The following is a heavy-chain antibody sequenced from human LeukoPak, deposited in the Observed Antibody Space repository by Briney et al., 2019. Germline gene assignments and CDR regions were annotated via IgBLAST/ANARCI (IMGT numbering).Heavy chain of an antibody. CDR2: ISSSSSYI. CDR3: ARDSAVSYDFWSGPSDY. J-gene: IGHJ4*02. CDR1: GFTFSSYS. Sequence: GGSLRLSCAASGFTFSSYSMNWVRQAPGKGLKWVSSISSSSSYIHYADSVKGRFTISRDNAKNSLYLQLNSLRGEDTAVYYCARDSAVSYDFWSGPSDYWGQGTLVTVSS. D-gene: IGHD3-3*01. V-gene: IGHV3-21*01.